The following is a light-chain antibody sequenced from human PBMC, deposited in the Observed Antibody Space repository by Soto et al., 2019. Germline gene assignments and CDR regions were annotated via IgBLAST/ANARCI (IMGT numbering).Light chain of an antibody. CDR2: GNS. CDR1: ISNIGAGYD. Sequence: QSVLTQPPSVSGAPGQRVTISCTGSISNIGAGYDVHWYQQLPGTAPKLLIYGNSNRPSGVPDRFSGSKSGTSASLAITGLQDEDEADYYCQSYDSRLSGHVVFGGGTKVTVL. CDR3: QSYDSRLSGHVV. V-gene: IGLV1-40*01. J-gene: IGLJ2*01.